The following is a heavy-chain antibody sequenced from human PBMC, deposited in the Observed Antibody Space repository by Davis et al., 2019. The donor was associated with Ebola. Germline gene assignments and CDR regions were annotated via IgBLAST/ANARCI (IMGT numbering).Heavy chain of an antibody. D-gene: IGHD3-10*02. Sequence: ASVKVSCKASGYTFTSYDINWVRQATGQGLEWMGRINPNSGGTNYAQKFQGRVTMTRDTSISTAYMELSRLRSDDTAVYYCARASLSVRSYGMDVWGQGTTVTVSS. CDR3: ARASLSVRSYGMDV. J-gene: IGHJ6*02. CDR2: INPNSGGT. V-gene: IGHV1-2*06. CDR1: GYTFTSYD.